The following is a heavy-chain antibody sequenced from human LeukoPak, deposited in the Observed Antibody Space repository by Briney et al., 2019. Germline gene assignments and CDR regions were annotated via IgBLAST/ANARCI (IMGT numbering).Heavy chain of an antibody. CDR3: ARDFGENYYDSSGYFDY. Sequence: SVKVSFQASGGTFSSYAISWVRQPPGQGLEWMGRINPIFGTANYAQKFQGRVTITTDESTSTAYMELSSLRSEDTAVYYCARDFGENYYDSSGYFDYWGQGTLVTVSS. V-gene: IGHV1-69*05. J-gene: IGHJ4*02. CDR1: GGTFSSYA. CDR2: INPIFGTA. D-gene: IGHD3-22*01.